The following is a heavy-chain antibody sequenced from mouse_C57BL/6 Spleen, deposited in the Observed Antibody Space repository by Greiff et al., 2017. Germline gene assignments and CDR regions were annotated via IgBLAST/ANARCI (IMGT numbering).Heavy chain of an antibody. D-gene: IGHD2-4*01. Sequence: EVKLVESGPGLVQPSQSLSLTCSVTGYSITSGYYWNWIRQFPGNKLEWMGYISYDGSNNYNPSLKNRVSISRDTAKNQFFLKLNAVTTEDTATYYCARGGLRRDGWYFEVWGTGTTVTVSS. CDR1: GYSITSGYY. CDR2: ISYDGSN. V-gene: IGHV3-6*01. CDR3: ARGGLRRDGWYFEV. J-gene: IGHJ1*03.